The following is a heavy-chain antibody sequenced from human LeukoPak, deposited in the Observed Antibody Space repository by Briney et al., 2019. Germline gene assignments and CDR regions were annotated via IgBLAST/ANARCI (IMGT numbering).Heavy chain of an antibody. Sequence: SETLSHTCTDSVASTSSYTWSSIRPPPGEGLEWIGYIYHSGSTNSNPSLKSRVTMSMDTSKNQFSLKLTSVTAADTAVYYCAREVAYYDILTGYDYWGQGTLVTVSS. V-gene: IGHV4-59*01. CDR3: AREVAYYDILTGYDY. D-gene: IGHD3-9*01. CDR1: VASTSSYT. CDR2: IYHSGST. J-gene: IGHJ4*02.